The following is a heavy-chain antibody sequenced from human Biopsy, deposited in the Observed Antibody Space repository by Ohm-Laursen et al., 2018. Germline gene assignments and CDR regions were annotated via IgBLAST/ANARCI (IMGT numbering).Heavy chain of an antibody. J-gene: IGHJ3*01. CDR2: INSMFGTT. D-gene: IGHD3-16*02. CDR1: GGTFSSFG. Sequence: ASVKVSCKASGGTFSSFGISWVRQAPGQGLEWMGEINSMFGTTNYAQTFQGRVTITADESTSTAYMELRSLRSDDTAVYYCARDIMNPIGGLVARSDVFDVWGQGTMVTVSS. V-gene: IGHV1-69*13. CDR3: ARDIMNPIGGLVARSDVFDV.